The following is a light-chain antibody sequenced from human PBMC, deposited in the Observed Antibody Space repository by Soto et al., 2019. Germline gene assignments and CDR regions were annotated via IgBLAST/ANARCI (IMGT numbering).Light chain of an antibody. J-gene: IGKJ2*01. Sequence: EIVLTQSPGTLSLSPGERATLSCRASQSLSSSYLAWYQQKPGQAPRLLIYGASSRATGNPDRFSGSGSGTDFTLTISRLEPEDFAVYYCQQYGSSPQTFGQGTKLEIK. V-gene: IGKV3-20*01. CDR3: QQYGSSPQT. CDR2: GAS. CDR1: QSLSSSY.